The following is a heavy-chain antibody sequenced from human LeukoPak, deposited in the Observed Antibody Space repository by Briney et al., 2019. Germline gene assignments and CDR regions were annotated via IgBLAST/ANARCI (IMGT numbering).Heavy chain of an antibody. V-gene: IGHV4-4*02. Sequence: TSGTLSLTCAVSGGSITTTNWWSWVRQPPGKGLEWIGEVHLSGATNYNPSLESRVSMSIDKSKNHLSLEVTSVTAADTAIDYCTRESGAFSPFGFWGQGTLLTVSS. CDR2: VHLSGAT. CDR1: GGSITTTNW. J-gene: IGHJ4*02. D-gene: IGHD1-26*01. CDR3: TRESGAFSPFGF.